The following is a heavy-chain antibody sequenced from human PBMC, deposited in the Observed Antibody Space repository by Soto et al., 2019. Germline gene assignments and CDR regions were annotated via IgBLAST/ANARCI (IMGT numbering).Heavy chain of an antibody. CDR1: GGSISGYD. V-gene: IGHV4-59*06. CDR2: IYYSGST. CDR3: ARVSAFWSGYGMDV. Sequence: SETLSLTSTVAGGSISGYDWSWIRQNPGKGLEWIGYIYYSGSTYYNPSLKSRVTISVDTSKTQFSLKLSSVTAADTAVYYCARVSAFWSGYGMDVWGQGTTVTVSS. J-gene: IGHJ6*02. D-gene: IGHD3-3*01.